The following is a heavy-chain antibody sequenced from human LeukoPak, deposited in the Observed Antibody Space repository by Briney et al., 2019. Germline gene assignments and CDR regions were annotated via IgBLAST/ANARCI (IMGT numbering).Heavy chain of an antibody. CDR3: ARTVLMVYAIPEAWFDP. CDR1: GGTFSSYA. D-gene: IGHD2-8*01. Sequence: GASVKVACKASGGTFSSYAISWVRQAPGQGLEWMGGIIPIFGTANYAQKFQGRVTITADESTSTAYMELGSLRSEDTAVYYCARTVLMVYAIPEAWFDPWGQGTLVTVSS. J-gene: IGHJ5*02. V-gene: IGHV1-69*13. CDR2: IIPIFGTA.